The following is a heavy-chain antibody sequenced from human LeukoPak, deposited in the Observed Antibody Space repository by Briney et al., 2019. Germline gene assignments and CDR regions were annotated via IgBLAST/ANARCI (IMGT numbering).Heavy chain of an antibody. Sequence: SETLSLTCAVYGGSISSYYWSWIRQPPGKGLEWIGYIYYSGSTNYNPSLKSRVTISVDTSKNQFSLKLSSVTAADTAVYYCARRPGDYYDSSGSRGWFDPWGQGTLVTVSS. V-gene: IGHV4-59*08. D-gene: IGHD3-22*01. CDR2: IYYSGST. CDR3: ARRPGDYYDSSGSRGWFDP. J-gene: IGHJ5*02. CDR1: GGSISSYY.